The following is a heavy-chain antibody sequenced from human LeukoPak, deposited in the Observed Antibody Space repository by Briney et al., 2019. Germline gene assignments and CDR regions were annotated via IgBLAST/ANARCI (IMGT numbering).Heavy chain of an antibody. D-gene: IGHD1-26*01. V-gene: IGHV3-30*04. J-gene: IGHJ3*02. CDR3: ASDETSGSYREVAFDI. Sequence: GRSLRLSCAASGFTFSSYAMHWVRQAPGKGLEWVAFIRYDGSNKYYADSVKGRFTISRDNSKNTLYLQMNSLRAEDTAVYYCASDETSGSYREVAFDIWGQGTMVTVSS. CDR2: IRYDGSNK. CDR1: GFTFSSYA.